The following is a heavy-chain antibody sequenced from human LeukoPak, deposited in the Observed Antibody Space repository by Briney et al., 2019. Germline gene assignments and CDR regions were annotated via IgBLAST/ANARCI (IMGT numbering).Heavy chain of an antibody. CDR1: GYTLTELS. Sequence: ASVKVSCKVSGYTLTELSMHWVRQATGQGLEWMGWMNPNSGNTGYAQKFQGRVTMTRNTSISTAYMELSSLRSEDTAVYYCARGRQQLASYYYYGMDVWGQGTTVTVSS. J-gene: IGHJ6*02. CDR2: MNPNSGNT. D-gene: IGHD6-13*01. V-gene: IGHV1-8*01. CDR3: ARGRQQLASYYYYGMDV.